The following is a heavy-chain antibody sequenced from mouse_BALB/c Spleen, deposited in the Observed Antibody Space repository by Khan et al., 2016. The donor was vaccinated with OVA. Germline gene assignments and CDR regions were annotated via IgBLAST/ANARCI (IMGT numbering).Heavy chain of an antibody. V-gene: IGHV2-9*02. J-gene: IGHJ2*01. Sequence: QVQLKESGPGLVAPSQSLSITCTVSGFSLTSYGVHWVRQPPGKGLEWLGVIWDGGSTNYNSALMSRLSISKDNSKSQVFLKMNSLQTDDTDRYYCARREDIWGQGTTLTVSS. CDR1: GFSLTSYG. CDR3: ARREDI. CDR2: IWDGGST. D-gene: IGHD1-3*01.